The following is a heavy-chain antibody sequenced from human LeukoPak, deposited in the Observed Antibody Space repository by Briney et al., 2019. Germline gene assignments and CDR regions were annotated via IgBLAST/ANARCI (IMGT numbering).Heavy chain of an antibody. CDR1: GYTFTSYA. J-gene: IGHJ4*02. D-gene: IGHD3-10*01. CDR3: ATVAHYYGSGSDYDY. Sequence: ASVKVSCKASGYTFTSYAMHWVRQAPGQRLEWMGWINAGSGNTKYSQKFQGRVTMTEDTSTDTAYMELSSLRSEDTAVYYCATVAHYYGSGSDYDYWGQGTLVTVSS. V-gene: IGHV1-3*01. CDR2: INAGSGNT.